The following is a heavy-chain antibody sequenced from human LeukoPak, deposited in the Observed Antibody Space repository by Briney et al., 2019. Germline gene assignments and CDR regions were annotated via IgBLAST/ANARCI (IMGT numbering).Heavy chain of an antibody. J-gene: IGHJ3*02. Sequence: ASVKVSCKASGYTFTSYGISWVRQAPGQGLEWMGWISAYNGNTNYAQKLQGRVTMTTDTSTSTAYMELRSLRSDDTAVYYCARDIAVAGTWFAFDIWGQGTMVTVSS. CDR1: GYTFTSYG. CDR3: ARDIAVAGTWFAFDI. CDR2: ISAYNGNT. D-gene: IGHD6-19*01. V-gene: IGHV1-18*01.